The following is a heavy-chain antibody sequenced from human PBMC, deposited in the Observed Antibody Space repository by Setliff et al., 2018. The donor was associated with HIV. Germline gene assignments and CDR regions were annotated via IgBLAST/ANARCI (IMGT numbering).Heavy chain of an antibody. J-gene: IGHJ4*02. CDR2: IYYSGST. CDR1: GGSISSYY. D-gene: IGHD5-12*01. Sequence: SETLSLTCTVSGGSISSYYWSWIRQPPGKGLEWIGYIYYSGSTNYNPSLKSRVTISVDTSKNQFSLKLSSVTAADTAVYYCARGDGYNAFDFDYWGQGTLVTVPQ. CDR3: ARGDGYNAFDFDY. V-gene: IGHV4-59*01.